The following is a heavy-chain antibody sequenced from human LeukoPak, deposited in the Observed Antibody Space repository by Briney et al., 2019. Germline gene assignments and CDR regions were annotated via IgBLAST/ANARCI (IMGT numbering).Heavy chain of an antibody. J-gene: IGHJ4*02. Sequence: GASVTLSCSASGYTFTGYYMYWGRQAPGPGLGWMGWTNPNSGGTNYAQKFQGRVTMTRDKSISTAYMELSRLRSDDTAVYYCARDRFVVVPVGIINGGQGTLVTVSS. CDR3: ARDRFVVVPVGIIN. V-gene: IGHV1-2*02. D-gene: IGHD2-2*01. CDR1: GYTFTGYY. CDR2: TNPNSGGT.